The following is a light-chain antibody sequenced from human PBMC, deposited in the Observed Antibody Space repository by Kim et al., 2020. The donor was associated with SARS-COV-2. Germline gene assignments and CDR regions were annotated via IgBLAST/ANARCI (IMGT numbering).Light chain of an antibody. CDR1: NIGSKS. J-gene: IGLJ2*01. CDR3: QVWDSSSDHVV. V-gene: IGLV3-21*04. CDR2: YDS. Sequence: SSELTQPPSVSVAPGKTARITCGGNNIGSKSVHWYQQKPGQAPVLVIYYDSDRPSGIPERFSGSNSGNTATLTISWVEAGDEADYYCQVWDSSSDHVVFGGGTQLTVL.